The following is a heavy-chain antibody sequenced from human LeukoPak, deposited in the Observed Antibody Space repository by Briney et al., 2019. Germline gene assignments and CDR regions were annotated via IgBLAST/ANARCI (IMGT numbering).Heavy chain of an antibody. CDR2: INPNSGGT. CDR1: GYTFTGYY. CDR3: ARGLFYYDSSGPGDI. Sequence: ASVKVSCKASGYTFTGYYMHWVRQAPGQGLEWVGWINPNSGGTNYAQKFQGRVTMPRDTSISTAYMELSRLRSDDTAVYYCARGLFYYDSSGPGDIWGQGTMVTVSS. J-gene: IGHJ3*02. D-gene: IGHD3-22*01. V-gene: IGHV1-2*02.